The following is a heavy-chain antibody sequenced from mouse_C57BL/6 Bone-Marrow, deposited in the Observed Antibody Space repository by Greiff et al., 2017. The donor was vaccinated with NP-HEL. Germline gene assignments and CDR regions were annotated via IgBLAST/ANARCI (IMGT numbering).Heavy chain of an antibody. CDR1: GYTFTSYW. D-gene: IGHD3-2*02. Sequence: QVQLQQPGTELVKPGASVQLSCKASGYTFTSYWMHWLKQRPGQGLEWIGNINPNNGGTNDNEKFKTKATLTVDKSSSTAYMQLSSLTSDDAAVYYCAMDSGYAFDYWGQGTTLTVSS. CDR2: INPNNGGT. CDR3: AMDSGYAFDY. V-gene: IGHV1-53*01. J-gene: IGHJ2*01.